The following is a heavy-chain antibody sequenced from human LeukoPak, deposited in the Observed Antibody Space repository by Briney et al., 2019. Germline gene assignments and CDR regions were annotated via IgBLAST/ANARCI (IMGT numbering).Heavy chain of an antibody. V-gene: IGHV4-39*01. CDR3: ATPSDNWNYDR. CDR1: GGSISSSSYY. CDR2: IYYSGST. J-gene: IGHJ4*02. D-gene: IGHD1-7*01. Sequence: KPSETLSLTCTVSGGSISSSSYYWGWIRQPPGKGLEWIGSIYYSGSTYYNPSLKSRVTISVDTSKNQFSLKLSSVTAADTAVYYCATPSDNWNYDRWGQGTLVTVSS.